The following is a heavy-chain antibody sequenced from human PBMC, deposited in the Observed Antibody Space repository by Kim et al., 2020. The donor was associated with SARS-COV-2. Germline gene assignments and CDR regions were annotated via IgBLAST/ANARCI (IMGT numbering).Heavy chain of an antibody. V-gene: IGHV3-23*03. J-gene: IGHJ4*02. CDR1: GFTFSSYA. CDR3: AKGRRVGVFDY. CDR2: IYSGGSST. Sequence: GGSLRLSCAASGFTFSSYAMSWVRQAPGKGLEWVSVIYSGGSSTYYADSVKGRFTISRDNSKNTLYLQMNSLRAEDTAVYYCAKGRRVGVFDYWGQGTLVTVSS. D-gene: IGHD1-26*01.